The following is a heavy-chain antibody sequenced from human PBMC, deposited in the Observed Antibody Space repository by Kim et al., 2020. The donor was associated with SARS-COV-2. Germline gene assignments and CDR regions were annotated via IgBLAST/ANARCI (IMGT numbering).Heavy chain of an antibody. CDR3: ANADSSGYYVGHTFEHFQY. Sequence: GGSLRLSCAASGFTFSSYGMHWVRQAPGKGLEWVAVISYDGSKKYYADSVKGRFTISRDNSKNTLYLQMNSLRAEDTAVYYCANADSSGYYVGHTFEHFQYWGQGTLVTVSS. CDR1: GFTFSSYG. CDR2: ISYDGSKK. D-gene: IGHD3-22*01. V-gene: IGHV3-30*18. J-gene: IGHJ1*01.